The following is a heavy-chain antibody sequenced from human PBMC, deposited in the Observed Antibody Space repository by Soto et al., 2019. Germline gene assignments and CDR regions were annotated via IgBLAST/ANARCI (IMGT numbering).Heavy chain of an antibody. V-gene: IGHV1-18*01. J-gene: IGHJ4*02. CDR2: ISPFSGDT. D-gene: IGHD3-10*01. Sequence: QVQLVQSGAGVKKPGASVTVSCKASGYTFVTYGIAWVRQAPGQGLEWIGWISPFSGDTSYAQKFQGRVTMTTDTSTSTAYMELRTVTSDDTAVYYCALGHYFDYWGQGTLVTVSS. CDR3: ALGHYFDY. CDR1: GYTFVTYG.